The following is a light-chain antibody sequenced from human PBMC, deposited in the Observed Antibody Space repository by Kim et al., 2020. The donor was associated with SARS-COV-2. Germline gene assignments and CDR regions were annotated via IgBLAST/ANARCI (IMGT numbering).Light chain of an antibody. J-gene: IGLJ3*02. CDR1: SGSIASIY. Sequence: VTFTCTCSSGSIASIYVQCYQQRPRNSPTTLIYELNQGPSEVPDRFSGSIDSSSNSASLTISGLKTEDEADYYCQSYESSNTRLWVFGGGTQLTVL. CDR3: QSYESSNTRLWV. V-gene: IGLV6-57*01. CDR2: ELN.